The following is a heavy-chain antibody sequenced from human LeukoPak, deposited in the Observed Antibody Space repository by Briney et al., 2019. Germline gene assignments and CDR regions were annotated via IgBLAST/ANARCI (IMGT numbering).Heavy chain of an antibody. CDR2: IIPIFGTA. Sequence: ASVKVSCKASGGTFSSYAISWVRQAPGQGLEWMGGIIPIFGTANYAQKFQGRVTITTDESTSTAYMEPSSLRSEDTAVYYCARGDFWSGYYRAGDAFDIWGQGTMVTVSS. CDR1: GGTFSSYA. CDR3: ARGDFWSGYYRAGDAFDI. V-gene: IGHV1-69*05. D-gene: IGHD3-3*01. J-gene: IGHJ3*02.